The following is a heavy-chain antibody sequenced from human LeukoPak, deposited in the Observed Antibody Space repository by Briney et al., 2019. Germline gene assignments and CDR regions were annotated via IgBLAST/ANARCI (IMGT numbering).Heavy chain of an antibody. CDR3: AREPVAGTAPR. V-gene: IGHV3-21*01. CDR2: ISSSSTYI. CDR1: GFTFSSYS. Sequence: GGSLRLSCAASGFTFSSYSMNWVRQAPGKGLEWVSSISSSSTYIYYADSVKGRFTISRDNAKNSLYLQMNSLRAEDTAVYYCAREPVAGTAPRWGQGTLVTVSS. J-gene: IGHJ4*02. D-gene: IGHD6-19*01.